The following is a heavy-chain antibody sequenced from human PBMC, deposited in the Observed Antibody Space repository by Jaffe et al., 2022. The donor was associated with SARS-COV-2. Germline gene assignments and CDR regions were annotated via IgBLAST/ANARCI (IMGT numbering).Heavy chain of an antibody. CDR3: AKVGYSYGYVGFDY. V-gene: IGHV1-2*06. CDR1: GYIFTDYY. CDR2: INPNSGGT. Sequence: QVQLVQSGAEVKKPGASVKVSCKASGYIFTDYYMNWVRQAPGQGLEWMGRINPNSGGTTYAQKFQGRVTLTRDTSISTGYMELSRLRSDDTAVYYCAKVGYSYGYVGFDYWGQGTLVTVSS. D-gene: IGHD5-18*01. J-gene: IGHJ4*02.